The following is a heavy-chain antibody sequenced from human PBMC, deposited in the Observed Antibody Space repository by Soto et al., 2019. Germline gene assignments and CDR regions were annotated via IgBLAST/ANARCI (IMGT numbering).Heavy chain of an antibody. CDR2: IKTKPDDGTI. V-gene: IGHV3-15*01. D-gene: IGHD1-1*01. J-gene: IGHJ4*02. CDR3: TTSNLGVDF. CDR1: GLIFSDVW. Sequence: LGGSLRLSCAASGLIFSDVWMTWVRQAPGKGLEWVGRIKTKPDDGTIDYAAPVRGRFTISRDDSKNTLYLQMTSLTPDDTGVYYCTTSNLGVDFWGPGTLVTVSS.